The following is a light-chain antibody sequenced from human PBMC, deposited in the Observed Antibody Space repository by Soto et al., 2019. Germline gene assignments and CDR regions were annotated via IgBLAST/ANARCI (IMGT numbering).Light chain of an antibody. CDR2: DVS. Sequence: QSALTQPASVSGSPGQSITISCTGTSSDVGGYTYVSWYQQHPGKAPKLMIYDVSNRPSGVSNRFSGSKSGNTASLTISGLQAEDEADYYCSSYTSSSTLLDVFGTGTKLTVL. CDR1: SSDVGGYTY. CDR3: SSYTSSSTLLDV. J-gene: IGLJ1*01. V-gene: IGLV2-14*01.